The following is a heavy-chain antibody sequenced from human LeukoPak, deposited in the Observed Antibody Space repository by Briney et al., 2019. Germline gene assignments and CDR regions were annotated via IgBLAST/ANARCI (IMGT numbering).Heavy chain of an antibody. CDR3: AKDGGSYYVPQH. CDR1: GFTFSSNW. CDR2: ISPDGSST. D-gene: IGHD1-26*01. V-gene: IGHV3-74*01. J-gene: IGHJ1*01. Sequence: GGSLRLSCAASGFTFSSNWMHWVRQAPGKGLVWVSRISPDGSSTSYADSVKGRFTISRDNAKNTLYLQMNSLGAEDTAVYYCAKDGGSYYVPQHWGQGTLVTVSS.